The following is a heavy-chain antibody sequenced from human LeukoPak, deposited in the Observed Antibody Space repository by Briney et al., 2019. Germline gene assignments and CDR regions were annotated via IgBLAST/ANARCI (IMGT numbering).Heavy chain of an antibody. D-gene: IGHD2-21*01. V-gene: IGHV4-39*01. CDR2: IYYSGST. CDR1: GGSISSSSYY. J-gene: IGHJ4*02. CDR3: ARSLHISAPFDV. Sequence: SETLSLTCTVSGGSISSSSYYWGWVRQPPGKGLEWIGIIYYSGSTYYNPSLKSRVTISVDTSKNQFSLKLSSLTAADTAVYYCARSLHISAPFDVWGQGTLVTVSS.